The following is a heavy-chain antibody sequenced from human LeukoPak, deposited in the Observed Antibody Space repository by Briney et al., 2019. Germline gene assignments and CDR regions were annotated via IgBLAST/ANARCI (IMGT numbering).Heavy chain of an antibody. V-gene: IGHV3-30-3*01. CDR2: ISYDGSNK. Sequence: GGSLRLSCAASGFTFSSYAMHWVRQAPGKGLEWVAVISYDGSNKYCADSVKGRFTISRDNSKNTLYLQMNSLRAEDTAVYYCARDSRGDFWSGYPTLDYWGQGTLVTVSS. CDR1: GFTFSSYA. D-gene: IGHD3-3*01. J-gene: IGHJ4*02. CDR3: ARDSRGDFWSGYPTLDY.